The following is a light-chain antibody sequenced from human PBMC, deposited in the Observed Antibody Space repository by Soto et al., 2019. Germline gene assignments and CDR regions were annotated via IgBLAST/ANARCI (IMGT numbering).Light chain of an antibody. CDR3: QQYGSSPLT. CDR2: GAS. V-gene: IGKV3-20*01. Sequence: EIVLTQSPGTLSLSPGERANISCRASQSFSSSYLTWYQQKPGQPPRLLIFGASSRATGIPDRFSGSGSGPDFTLIISRLEPEDFAMYYCQQYGSSPLTFGGGTKVEIK. J-gene: IGKJ4*01. CDR1: QSFSSSY.